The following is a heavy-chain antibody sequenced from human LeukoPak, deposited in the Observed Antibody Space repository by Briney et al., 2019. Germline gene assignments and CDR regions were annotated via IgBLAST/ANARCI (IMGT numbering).Heavy chain of an antibody. J-gene: IGHJ4*02. CDR1: GFSLSTSGVG. V-gene: IGHV2-5*02. CDR3: THSRRSLVDY. Sequence: KESGPTLVKPTQPLTLTCTFSGFSLSTSGVGVGWIRQPPGNALEWLALIYWDDYKRYSASLKSRRTITKDTSKNQVVLTMTNMDHVDTATYYCTHSRRSLVDYWGQGALVTVSS. CDR2: IYWDDYK.